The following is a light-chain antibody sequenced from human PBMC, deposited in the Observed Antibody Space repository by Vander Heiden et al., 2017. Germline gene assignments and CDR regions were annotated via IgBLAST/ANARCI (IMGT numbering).Light chain of an antibody. J-gene: IGKJ5*01. CDR2: DAS. V-gene: IGKV3-11*01. CDR1: KSVSSY. CDR3: QQRNNWPPT. Sequence: DIVLRQSPATLLLSPGERATLPRRASKSVSSYWIWYQQKRGQAPRHLIYDASNKATSIPAKFRGSGSGTDFTLTISSLEPEDFAVYYCQQRNNWPPTFGQGTRLEIK.